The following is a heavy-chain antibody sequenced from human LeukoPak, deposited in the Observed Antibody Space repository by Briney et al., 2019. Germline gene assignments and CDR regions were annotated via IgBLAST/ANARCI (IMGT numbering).Heavy chain of an antibody. D-gene: IGHD2-15*01. CDR1: GFTSSDYY. Sequence: GGSLRLSCAASGFTSSDYYMSWIRQAPGKGLEWVSYIGGRGRTIYYADSVKGRFTISRDNAKNSLYLQMDSLRAEDTAVYYCARDLKVAQDAFDIWGQGTMVTVSS. CDR2: IGGRGRTI. V-gene: IGHV3-11*01. CDR3: ARDLKVAQDAFDI. J-gene: IGHJ3*02.